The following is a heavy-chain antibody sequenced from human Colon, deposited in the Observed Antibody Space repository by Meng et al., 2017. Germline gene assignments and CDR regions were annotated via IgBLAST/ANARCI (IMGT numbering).Heavy chain of an antibody. CDR1: VGAISSSNW. D-gene: IGHD2-2*01. J-gene: IGHJ4*02. V-gene: IGHV4-4*02. Sequence: QGPPHEPCPRLVKPSGTLSLTSPVSVGAISSSNWWSWVRQPTGKGREWIGEIYHSGSTNDNPSLKSRVTISVDKSKNQFSLKLSSVTAADTAVYYCASGRKYCSSTSCYGQFDYWGQGTLVTVSS. CDR2: IYHSGST. CDR3: ASGRKYCSSTSCYGQFDY.